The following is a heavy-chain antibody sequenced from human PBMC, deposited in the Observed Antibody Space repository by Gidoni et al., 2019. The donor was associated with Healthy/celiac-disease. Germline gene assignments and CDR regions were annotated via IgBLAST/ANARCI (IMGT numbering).Heavy chain of an antibody. CDR2: SRGSGGSI. CDR1: GFTFSSYA. CDR3: AKASGLRVLEWFWGDY. D-gene: IGHD3-3*01. Sequence: EVQLLESGGGLVQPGVSLRLSCAASGFTFSSYASSWVRQAPGKGLEWVSVSRGSGGSIYYADSVKGRFTISRDNSNNTMYLQMNSMRAEDTAVYDCAKASGLRVLEWFWGDYWGQGTLVTVSS. J-gene: IGHJ4*02. V-gene: IGHV3-23*01.